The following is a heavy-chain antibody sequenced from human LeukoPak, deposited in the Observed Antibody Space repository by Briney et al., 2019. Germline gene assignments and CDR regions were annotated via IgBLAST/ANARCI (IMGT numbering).Heavy chain of an antibody. Sequence: GGSLSLSCAASGFTLSSYEMNWVRQAPGKGLEWVSYISSSGSTIYYADSVKGRFTISRDNAKNSLYLQMNSLRAEDTAVYYCARTNYGSVHWGQGTLVTVSS. CDR2: ISSSGSTI. J-gene: IGHJ4*02. CDR3: ARTNYGSVH. D-gene: IGHD3-10*01. V-gene: IGHV3-48*03. CDR1: GFTLSSYE.